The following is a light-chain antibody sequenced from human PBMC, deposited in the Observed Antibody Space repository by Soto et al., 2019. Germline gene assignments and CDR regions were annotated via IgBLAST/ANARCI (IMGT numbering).Light chain of an antibody. CDR3: LLYYGGTWV. Sequence: QTVVTQEPSLTVSPGGTVTLTCASSTGAVTSGYYPNWFQQKPGQAPRALIYSISNKHSWTPARFSSSLHGGKAALTLSGVQPEDEAEYYCLLYYGGTWVFGGGTKVTVL. CDR2: SIS. V-gene: IGLV7-43*01. CDR1: TGAVTSGYY. J-gene: IGLJ3*02.